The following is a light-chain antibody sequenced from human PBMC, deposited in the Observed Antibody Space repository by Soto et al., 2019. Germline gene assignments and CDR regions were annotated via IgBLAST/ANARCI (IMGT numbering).Light chain of an antibody. J-gene: IGKJ1*01. CDR1: QSVDSSF. Sequence: EIVLTQSPGSLSLSPGERGTLSCRASQSVDSSFFAWYQQKPDQAPRLLIYGASNRATGIPDRVSGSGSGTDFTLTISRLEPEDFAVYYCQQYASSVTFGQGTKVEIK. V-gene: IGKV3-20*01. CDR3: QQYASSVT. CDR2: GAS.